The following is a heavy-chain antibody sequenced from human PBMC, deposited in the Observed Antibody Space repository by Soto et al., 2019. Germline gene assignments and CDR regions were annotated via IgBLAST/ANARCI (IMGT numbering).Heavy chain of an antibody. CDR2: ISAYNGNT. CDR1: GYTFTSYG. V-gene: IGHV1-18*01. J-gene: IGHJ6*02. D-gene: IGHD3-10*01. Sequence: QVQLVQSGAEVKKPGASVKVSCKASGYTFTSYGISWVRQAPGQGLEWMGWISAYNGNTNYAQKLQGRVTMTTDTPTSTVYMEQRSLRSDDTGVYYCARELKRTFPDTRGNRGGIIIHYGMGVWGQGTRVTVSS. CDR3: ARELKRTFPDTRGNRGGIIIHYGMGV.